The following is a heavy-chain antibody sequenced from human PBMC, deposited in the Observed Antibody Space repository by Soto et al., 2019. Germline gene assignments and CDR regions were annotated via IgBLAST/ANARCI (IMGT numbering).Heavy chain of an antibody. D-gene: IGHD3-16*01. J-gene: IGHJ4*02. CDR1: GYTFTSYG. CDR2: INPYNGNT. CDR3: ARDWFGIDY. Sequence: QVQLVQSGAEVKKPGASVKVSCKASGYTFTSYGISWVRQAPGQGLEWMGWINPYNGNTNYAQKRQGRVTMTTDTSTNTADMELRSLRPDDTAVYYCARDWFGIDYWGKGTLVTVSS. V-gene: IGHV1-18*01.